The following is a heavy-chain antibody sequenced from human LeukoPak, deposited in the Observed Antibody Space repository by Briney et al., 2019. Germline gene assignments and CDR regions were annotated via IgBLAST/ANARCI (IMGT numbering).Heavy chain of an antibody. CDR3: AKAITAAVYTTFAY. J-gene: IGHJ4*02. V-gene: IGHV4-31*03. CDR2: IYYSGST. CDR1: GASIGSGGYY. Sequence: SETLSLTCTVSGASIGSGGYYWNWIRQHPGKGLEWIGYIYYSGSTYYNPSLKSRVTISVDTSKNQFSLKLSSVTAADTAVYYCAKAITAAVYTTFAYWGQGTLVTVSS. D-gene: IGHD6-13*01.